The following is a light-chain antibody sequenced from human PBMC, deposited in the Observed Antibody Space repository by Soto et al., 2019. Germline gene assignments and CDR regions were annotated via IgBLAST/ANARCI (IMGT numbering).Light chain of an antibody. CDR3: QQFAISTT. V-gene: IGKV1-5*01. J-gene: IGKJ1*01. CDR1: HNIERW. CDR2: DAS. Sequence: IKMKLSASPLSASVGDRVTITCRSSHNIERWMAWYQQKPGKAPSLLIFDASTLHSGVPSRFSGSGSGTDSTLTISSLQPDDFATYYCQQFAISTTFGQGTKVDI.